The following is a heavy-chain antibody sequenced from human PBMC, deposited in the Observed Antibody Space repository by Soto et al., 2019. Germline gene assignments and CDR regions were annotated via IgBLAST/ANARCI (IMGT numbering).Heavy chain of an antibody. J-gene: IGHJ6*02. D-gene: IGHD3-16*01. CDR3: ARARQFLGGIGV. CDR2: IVVNSRTV. V-gene: IGHV3-48*02. Sequence: GGSLRLSCEASGFTFSSYDMAWVRQAPGKGLEWISYIVVNSRTVHNADSVRGRFTISRDDAKNSVYLEMNSLRDDDTAMYYCARARQFLGGIGVWRQGTTVTV. CDR1: GFTFSSYD.